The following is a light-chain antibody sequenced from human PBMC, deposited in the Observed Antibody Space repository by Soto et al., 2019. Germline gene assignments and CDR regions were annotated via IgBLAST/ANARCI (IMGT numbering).Light chain of an antibody. V-gene: IGKV3-15*01. Sequence: EVLMSQSPATLSVSPGERATLSCRASQSVSSNLAWYRQKPGQAPRLLIYGASTRATGIPARFSGSGSGTEFTLTISSLQSEDFALYYCQQYNNWPLTFGGGTKVEIK. J-gene: IGKJ4*01. CDR3: QQYNNWPLT. CDR2: GAS. CDR1: QSVSSN.